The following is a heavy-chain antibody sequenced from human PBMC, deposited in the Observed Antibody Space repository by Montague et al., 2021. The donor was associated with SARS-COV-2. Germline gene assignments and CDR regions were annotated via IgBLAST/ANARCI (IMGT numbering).Heavy chain of an antibody. CDR2: ISSNGKT. CDR1: GSSINDHY. J-gene: IGHJ2*01. V-gene: IGHV4-4*09. CDR3: ARRGYYDSAGYHWHLDL. D-gene: IGHD3-22*01. Sequence: SETLSLTCTVSGSSINDHYRGWIRQSPGKGLEWIGYISSNGKTNYNPSLKSRVTLSADASRNEFSLKLDSVTAADTAVYFCARRGYYDSAGYHWHLDLWGRGMLVTVSS.